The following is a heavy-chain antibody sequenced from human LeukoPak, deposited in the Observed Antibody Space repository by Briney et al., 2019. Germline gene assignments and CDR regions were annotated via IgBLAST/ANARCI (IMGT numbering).Heavy chain of an antibody. V-gene: IGHV3-23*01. Sequence: GGSLRLSCAASGFTFSNYAMSWVRQAPGKGLDWVSAISDSGDGTYYADSVKGRFTISRDNSKNTLYLQVSLRAEDAAVYYCAREGRAGATYIDYWGQGTRVTVSS. CDR1: GFTFSNYA. D-gene: IGHD1-26*01. CDR2: ISDSGDGT. J-gene: IGHJ4*02. CDR3: AREGRAGATYIDY.